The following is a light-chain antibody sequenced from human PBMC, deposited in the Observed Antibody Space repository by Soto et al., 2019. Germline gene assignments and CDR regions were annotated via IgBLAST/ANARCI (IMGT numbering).Light chain of an antibody. V-gene: IGLV1-40*01. CDR3: QSYDSSLSGSV. CDR1: SSNIGAGYD. CDR2: GNI. J-gene: IGLJ2*01. Sequence: QSVLTQPPSVSGAPGQRVTISCTGSSSNIGAGYDVHWYQQLPGTAPKLLIYGNINRPSGVPDRFSGSKSGTSASLAITGVQAEDEADYYCQSYDSSLSGSVFGGGTKLTVL.